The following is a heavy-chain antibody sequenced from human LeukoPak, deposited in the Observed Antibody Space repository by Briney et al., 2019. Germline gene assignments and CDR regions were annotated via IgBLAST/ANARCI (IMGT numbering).Heavy chain of an antibody. Sequence: SETLSLTCTVSGGSISSGSYYWSWIRQPAGKGLEWIGRIYTSGSTNYNPSLKSRVTMSVDTSKNQFSLKLSSVTAADTAVYYCARDHMDKIGSVITFDYWGQGTLVTVSS. J-gene: IGHJ4*02. V-gene: IGHV4-61*02. CDR1: GGSISSGSYY. CDR3: ARDHMDKIGSVITFDY. CDR2: IYTSGST. D-gene: IGHD3-16*02.